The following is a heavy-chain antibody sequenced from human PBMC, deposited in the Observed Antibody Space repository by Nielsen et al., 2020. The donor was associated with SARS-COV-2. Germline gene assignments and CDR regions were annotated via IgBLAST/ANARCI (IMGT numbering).Heavy chain of an antibody. CDR1: GFIVSSKY. CDR3: ARDQDGGAATSNWYFDL. J-gene: IGHJ2*01. V-gene: IGHV3-21*06. Sequence: GGSLRLSCAASGFIVSSKYMNWVRQAPGKGLEWVASITMSGSYMYYADSVRGRFTVSRDNAANSLYLQMNNLRDEDTAIYYCARDQDGGAATSNWYFDLWGRGTLVIVSS. CDR2: ITMSGSYM. D-gene: IGHD6-25*01.